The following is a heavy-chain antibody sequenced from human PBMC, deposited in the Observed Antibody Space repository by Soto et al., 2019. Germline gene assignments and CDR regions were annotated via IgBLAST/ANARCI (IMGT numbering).Heavy chain of an antibody. CDR3: ARVAMVRGVRPYFDY. CDR1: GGSISSGGYY. V-gene: IGHV4-31*03. D-gene: IGHD3-10*01. Sequence: SETLSLTCTVSGGSISSGGYYWSWIRQHPGKGLEWIGYIYYSGSTYYNPSLKSRVTISVDTSKNQFSLKLSSVTAADTAVYYCARVAMVRGVRPYFDYWGQGTLVTVSS. J-gene: IGHJ4*02. CDR2: IYYSGST.